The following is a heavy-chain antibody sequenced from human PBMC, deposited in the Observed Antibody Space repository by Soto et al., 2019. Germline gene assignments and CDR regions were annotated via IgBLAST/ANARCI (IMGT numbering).Heavy chain of an antibody. V-gene: IGHV3-30*18. CDR1: GFTFSSYG. Sequence: GGSLRLSCAASGFTFSSYGMHWVRQAPGKGLEWVAVISYDGSNKYYADSVKGRFTFSRDNSKNTLYLQMNSLRDEDTSVYYCAKTRKATKTGHVVDYWGQGTLVTVSS. CDR2: ISYDGSNK. D-gene: IGHD2-8*01. CDR3: AKTRKATKTGHVVDY. J-gene: IGHJ4*02.